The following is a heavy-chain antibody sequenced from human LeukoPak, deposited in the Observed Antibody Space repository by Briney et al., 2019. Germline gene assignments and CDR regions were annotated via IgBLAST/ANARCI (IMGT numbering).Heavy chain of an antibody. D-gene: IGHD6-13*01. CDR2: ISGSGGST. CDR1: GGTFSSYA. Sequence: GASVKVSCKASGGTFSSYAMNWVRQAPGKGLEWVSAISGSGGSTYYADSVTGRFTISRDNSKNTLYLQMNSLRAEDTAVYYCAKTRPLDSSSWSHGDYWGQGTLVTVSS. J-gene: IGHJ4*02. V-gene: IGHV3-23*01. CDR3: AKTRPLDSSSWSHGDY.